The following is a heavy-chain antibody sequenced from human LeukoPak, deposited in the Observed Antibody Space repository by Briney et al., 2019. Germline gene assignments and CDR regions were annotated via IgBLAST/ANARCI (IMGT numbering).Heavy chain of an antibody. CDR3: ARVGDQKLVKNWFDS. CDR2: ISSSSSYI. Sequence: GGSVRLSCAASGFTFSSYSMNWVRQAPGKGLEGVSSISSSSSYIYYADSVKGRFTISRDNAKNSLYLQMNSLRAEDTAVYYCARVGDQKLVKNWFDSWGQGTLVTVSS. CDR1: GFTFSSYS. J-gene: IGHJ5*01. V-gene: IGHV3-21*01. D-gene: IGHD6-13*01.